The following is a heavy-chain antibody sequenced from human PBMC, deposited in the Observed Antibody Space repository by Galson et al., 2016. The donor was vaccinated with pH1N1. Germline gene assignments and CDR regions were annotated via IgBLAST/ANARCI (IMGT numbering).Heavy chain of an antibody. Sequence: SETLSLTCTVSGGSLSSSNFYGGWIRQPPGKGLEWIGNIHYSGFTHYDSSLQSRDTISVDTSENQFSLRLSSVTAADTAVYYCARLMRGSYPDPLYYFDFWGQGTLVTVSS. CDR1: GGSLSSSNFY. V-gene: IGHV4-39*01. J-gene: IGHJ4*02. D-gene: IGHD1-26*01. CDR2: IHYSGFT. CDR3: ARLMRGSYPDPLYYFDF.